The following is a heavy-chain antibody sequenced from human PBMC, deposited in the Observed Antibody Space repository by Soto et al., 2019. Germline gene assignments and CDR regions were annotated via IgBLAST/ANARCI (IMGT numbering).Heavy chain of an antibody. J-gene: IGHJ5*02. Sequence: QVQLVQSGAEVKKPGSSVKVSCKASGGTFSSYAISWVRQAPGQGLEWMGGIIPIFGTANYAQKFQGRVTITADESTSTAYMELSSLRSEDTAAYYCARDIRFLELLSNQPKNRFDPWGQGTLVTVSS. CDR1: GGTFSSYA. CDR3: ARDIRFLELLSNQPKNRFDP. CDR2: IIPIFGTA. D-gene: IGHD3-3*01. V-gene: IGHV1-69*01.